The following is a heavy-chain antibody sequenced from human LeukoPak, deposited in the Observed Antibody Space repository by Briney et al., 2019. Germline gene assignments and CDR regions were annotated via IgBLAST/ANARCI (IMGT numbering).Heavy chain of an antibody. CDR1: GFTFSNTN. D-gene: IGHD2-8*01. Sequence: GGSLRLSCAASGFTFSNTNMNWVRQAPGKGLKWVSFISASSNYIYYADSVKGRFTISRDNAQNSLYLQMNSLRAEDTAVYFCARVVNGYVDYWGQGTLVTVPS. CDR2: ISASSNYI. J-gene: IGHJ4*02. V-gene: IGHV3-21*06. CDR3: ARVVNGYVDY.